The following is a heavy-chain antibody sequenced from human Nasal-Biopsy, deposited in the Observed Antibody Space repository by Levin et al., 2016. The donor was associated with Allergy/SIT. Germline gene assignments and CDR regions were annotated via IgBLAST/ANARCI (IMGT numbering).Heavy chain of an antibody. CDR2: IYWDDDT. J-gene: IGHJ3*02. CDR1: GFSLSTSGVG. V-gene: IGHV2-5*02. D-gene: IGHD5-12*01. Sequence: SGPTLVKPTQTLTLTCNFSGFSLSTSGVGVGWFRQPPGEAPEWLALIYWDDDTRYSPFLNGRLTITKDTSKNQVVLTMTDVDPVDTATYYCAKRLSGLLATIGYHDAYDIWGPGTMVTVSS. CDR3: AKRLSGLLATIGYHDAYDI.